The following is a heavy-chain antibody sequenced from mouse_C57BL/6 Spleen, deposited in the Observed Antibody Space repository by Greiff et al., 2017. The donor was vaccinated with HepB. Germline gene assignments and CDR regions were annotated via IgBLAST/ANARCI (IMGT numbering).Heavy chain of an antibody. V-gene: IGHV2-5*01. CDR3: AKKSFYGSSYWYFDV. CDR2: IWRGGST. Sequence: VHLVESGPGLVQPSQCLSITCTVSGFSLTSYGVHWVRQSPGKGLEWLGVIWRGGSTDYNAAFMSRLSITKDNSKSQVFFKMNSLQADDTAIYYCAKKSFYGSSYWYFDVWGTGTTVTVSS. CDR1: GFSLTSYG. J-gene: IGHJ1*03. D-gene: IGHD1-1*01.